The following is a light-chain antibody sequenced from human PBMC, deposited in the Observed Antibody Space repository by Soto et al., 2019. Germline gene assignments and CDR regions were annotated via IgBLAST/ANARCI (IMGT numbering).Light chain of an antibody. CDR2: RAS. J-gene: IGKJ5*01. Sequence: EIVLAQSPGTLSLPPGERGTLSCRASQSISSRKIAWFQQKPGQAPRLLMYRASSRATGIPDRFSGSGSGTDFTLTISRLEPEDFAVFYCQQYGSSPVTFGQGTRLEIK. CDR3: QQYGSSPVT. CDR1: QSISSRK. V-gene: IGKV3-20*01.